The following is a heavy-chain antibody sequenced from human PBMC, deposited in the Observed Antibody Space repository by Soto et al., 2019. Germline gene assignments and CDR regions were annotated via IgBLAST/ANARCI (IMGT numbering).Heavy chain of an antibody. CDR2: IIPIFGTA. V-gene: IGHV1-69*01. CDR3: ASGAQDIGWYSGRFDP. Sequence: QVQLVQSGAEVKKPGSSVKVSCKASGGTFSSYAISWVRQAPGQGLEWMGGIIPIFGTANYAQKFKSRVTITADESTSAAYMELSSLRSEDTAEYYCASGAQDIGWYSGRFDPWGQGTLVTVSS. D-gene: IGHD6-19*01. J-gene: IGHJ5*02. CDR1: GGTFSSYA.